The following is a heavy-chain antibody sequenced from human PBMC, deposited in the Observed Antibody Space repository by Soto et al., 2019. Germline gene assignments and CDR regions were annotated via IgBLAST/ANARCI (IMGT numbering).Heavy chain of an antibody. J-gene: IGHJ6*02. CDR2: IYYSGST. Sequence: QVQLQESGPGLVKPSETLSLTCTVSGGSVSSGSYYWSWIRQPPGKGLEWIGYIYYSGSTNYNPPLKRRATITVDTSKNQVSLKLSSVTAADTAVYYCASDPSFAPQGMDVWGQGTTVTVSS. CDR3: ASDPSFAPQGMDV. V-gene: IGHV4-61*01. CDR1: GGSVSSGSYY. D-gene: IGHD3-10*01.